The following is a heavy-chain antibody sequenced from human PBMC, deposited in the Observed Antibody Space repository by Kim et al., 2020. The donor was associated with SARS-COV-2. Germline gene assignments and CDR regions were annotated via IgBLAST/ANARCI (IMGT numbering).Heavy chain of an antibody. V-gene: IGHV4-34*01. D-gene: IGHD6-13*01. J-gene: IGHJ3*02. CDR3: SRESGIAGGGKPCAFDI. CDR2: INHNGST. Sequence: SETLSLTCAVYGGSFSGYYWHWIRQPPGKGLEWIGEINHNGSTNYNPSLKSRVTISVVTSKNQFSLKLSSVTAADTAVYYCSRESGIAGGGKPCAFDIWGQGTMVTVSS. CDR1: GGSFSGYY.